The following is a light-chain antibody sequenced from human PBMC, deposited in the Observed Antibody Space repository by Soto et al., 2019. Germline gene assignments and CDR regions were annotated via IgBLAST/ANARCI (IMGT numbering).Light chain of an antibody. CDR1: QDISNS. CDR3: QHYNSYSEA. CDR2: GAS. V-gene: IGKV1-16*01. J-gene: IGKJ1*01. Sequence: DIQMTQSPSSLSASVGDRVTITCQASQDISNSLNWYQQKPGKAPKLLIYGASSLQSGVPSRFSGSGFGTDFTLTISTLQPEDFATYYCQHYNSYSEAFGQGNKVDIK.